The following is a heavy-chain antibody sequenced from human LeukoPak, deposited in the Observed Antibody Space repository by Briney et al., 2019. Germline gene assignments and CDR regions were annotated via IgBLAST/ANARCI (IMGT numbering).Heavy chain of an antibody. V-gene: IGHV4-59*10. Sequence: SETLSLTCAVYGGSFSSYYWSWIRQPAGKGLEWIGRIYTSGNTNYNPSLKSRVTMSVDTSKNQFSLKLSSVTAADTAVYYCARSGYYYDSSGYYYIDYWGQGTLVTVSS. CDR2: IYTSGNT. CDR1: GGSFSSYY. J-gene: IGHJ4*02. D-gene: IGHD3-22*01. CDR3: ARSGYYYDSSGYYYIDY.